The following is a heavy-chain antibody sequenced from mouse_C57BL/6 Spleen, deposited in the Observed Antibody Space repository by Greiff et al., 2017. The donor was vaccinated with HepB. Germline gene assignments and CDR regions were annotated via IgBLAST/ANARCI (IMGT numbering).Heavy chain of an antibody. D-gene: IGHD2-1*01. CDR2: IYPSDSET. CDR3: ARRGNYPHYYAMDY. J-gene: IGHJ4*01. Sequence: QVQLKQPGAELVRPGSSVKLSCKASGYTFTSYWMDWVKQRPGQGLEWIGNIYPSDSETHYNQKFKDKATLTVDKSSSTAYMQLSSLTSEDSAVYYCARRGNYPHYYAMDYWGQGTSVTVSS. V-gene: IGHV1-61*01. CDR1: GYTFTSYW.